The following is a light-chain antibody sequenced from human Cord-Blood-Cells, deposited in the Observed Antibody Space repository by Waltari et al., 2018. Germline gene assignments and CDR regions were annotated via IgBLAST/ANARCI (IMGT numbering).Light chain of an antibody. V-gene: IGKV3-11*01. CDR1: QSVSIS. CDR3: QQRSNWPPIT. Sequence: EISLTQSPATLSLSPGERATLSCRASQSVSISLASYQHKTSRAPRLRISDASKSATGSPARFSGSGSGTDFTLTISSLEPKDFAVYYCQQRSNWPPITFGQGTRLEIK. CDR2: DAS. J-gene: IGKJ5*01.